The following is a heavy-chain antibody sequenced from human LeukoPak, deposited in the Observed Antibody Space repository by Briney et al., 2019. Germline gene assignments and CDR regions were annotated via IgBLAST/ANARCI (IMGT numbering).Heavy chain of an antibody. J-gene: IGHJ6*03. CDR2: ISGSGGST. D-gene: IGHD3-9*01. V-gene: IGHV3-23*01. Sequence: GGSLRLSCAASGFTFSSYGMSWVRQAPGKGLEWVSGISGSGGSTYYADSVKGRLTISRDNSKNTLYLQMNSLRAEDTAVYYCAKDGLLRYFDWPADRYYMDVWGKGTTVTVSS. CDR3: AKDGLLRYFDWPADRYYMDV. CDR1: GFTFSSYG.